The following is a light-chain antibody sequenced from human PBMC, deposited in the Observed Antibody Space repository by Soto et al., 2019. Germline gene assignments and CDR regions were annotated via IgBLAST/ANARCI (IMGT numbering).Light chain of an antibody. J-gene: IGKJ5*01. CDR3: QQSYSTPPT. Sequence: VFTQSPGTLSLSXGAGATLSXXXSQSISASYLAWYQQKPGQAPRLLIYGASSRATGIPDRFSGSGSGTDFTLTISSLQPEDFATYYCQQSYSTPPTFGQGTRLEIK. CDR1: QSISASY. CDR2: GAS. V-gene: IGKV3-20*01.